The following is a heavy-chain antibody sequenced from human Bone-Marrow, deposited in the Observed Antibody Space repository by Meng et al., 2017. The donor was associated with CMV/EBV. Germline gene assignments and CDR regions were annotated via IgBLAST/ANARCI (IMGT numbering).Heavy chain of an antibody. Sequence: QVQLQGSGPGLVKPSETLSLTCTVAGGSISSYYWSWIRQPAGKGLEWIGRIYTSGSTNYNPSLKSRVTMSVDTSKNQFSLKLSSVTAADTAVYYCARGDLAPLDETYYFDYWGQGTLVTVSS. CDR3: ARGDLAPLDETYYFDY. D-gene: IGHD2-21*02. V-gene: IGHV4-4*07. CDR1: GGSISSYY. CDR2: IYTSGST. J-gene: IGHJ4*02.